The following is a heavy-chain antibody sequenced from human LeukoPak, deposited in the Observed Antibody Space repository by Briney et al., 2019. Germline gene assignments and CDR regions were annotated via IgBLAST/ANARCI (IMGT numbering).Heavy chain of an antibody. J-gene: IGHJ4*02. CDR1: GGSISSYY. CDR3: TRGSGWYYY. D-gene: IGHD6-19*01. CDR2: IYYSGST. V-gene: IGHV4-59*01. Sequence: SETLSLTCTVSGGSISSYYWSWIRQPPGKGLEWIGYIYYSGSTNYNPSLKSRVTISVDTSKNQFSLKLSSVTAADTAVYYCTRGSGWYYYWGQGTLVTVSS.